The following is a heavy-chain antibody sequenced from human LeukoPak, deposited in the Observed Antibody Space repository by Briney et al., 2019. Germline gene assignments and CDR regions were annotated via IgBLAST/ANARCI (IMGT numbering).Heavy chain of an antibody. V-gene: IGHV4-59*01. D-gene: IGHD6-6*01. CDR3: ARTLSEYSSSSLGY. CDR1: DGSISSYY. J-gene: IGHJ4*02. CDR2: IYYSGSA. Sequence: SETLSLTCTVSDGSISSYYWSWIRQPPGKGLEWIGYIYYSGSANYNPPLKSRVTISVDTSKNQFSLKLSSVTAADTAVYYCARTLSEYSSSSLGYWGQGTLVTVSS.